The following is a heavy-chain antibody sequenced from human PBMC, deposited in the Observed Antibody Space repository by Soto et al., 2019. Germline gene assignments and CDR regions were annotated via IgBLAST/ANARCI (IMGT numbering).Heavy chain of an antibody. J-gene: IGHJ2*01. D-gene: IGHD2-21*01. CDR2: IYYSGST. CDR3: ASRTYCGGDCYSVWYFDL. CDR1: GGSISSSSYY. Sequence: QLQLQESGPGLVKPSETLSLTCTVSGGSISSSSYYWGWIRQPPGKGLEWIGSIYYSGSTYYNPSLKSRVTISVDTSKNQFSLKLSSVTAADTAVYYCASRTYCGGDCYSVWYFDLWGRGTLVTVSS. V-gene: IGHV4-39*01.